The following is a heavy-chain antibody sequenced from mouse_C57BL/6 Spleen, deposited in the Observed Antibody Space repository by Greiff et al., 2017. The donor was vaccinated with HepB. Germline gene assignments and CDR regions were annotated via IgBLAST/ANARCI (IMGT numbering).Heavy chain of an antibody. CDR2: ISDGGSYT. Sequence: EVMLVESGGGLVKPGGSLKLSCAASGFTFSSYAMSWVRQTPEKRLEWVATISDGGSYTYYPDNVKGRFTISRDNAKNNLYLQMSHLKSEDTAMYYCAKVGDGYPWYFDVWGTGTTVTVSS. CDR3: AKVGDGYPWYFDV. J-gene: IGHJ1*03. CDR1: GFTFSSYA. V-gene: IGHV5-4*03. D-gene: IGHD2-3*01.